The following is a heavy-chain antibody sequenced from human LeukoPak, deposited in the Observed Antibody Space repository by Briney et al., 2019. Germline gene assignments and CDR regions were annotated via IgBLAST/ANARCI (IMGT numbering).Heavy chain of an antibody. Sequence: KASETLSLTCTVSGGSISSYYWSWIRQPPGKGLEWIGYIYYSGSTSYNPSLKSRVTISVDTSKNQFSLKLSSVTAADTAVYYCARDDYGEGYFDYWGQGTLVTVSS. D-gene: IGHD4-17*01. CDR1: GGSISSYY. V-gene: IGHV4-59*01. CDR2: IYYSGST. CDR3: ARDDYGEGYFDY. J-gene: IGHJ4*02.